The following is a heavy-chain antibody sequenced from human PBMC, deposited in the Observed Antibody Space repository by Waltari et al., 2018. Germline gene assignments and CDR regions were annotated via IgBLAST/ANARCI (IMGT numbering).Heavy chain of an antibody. CDR2: IYYSGST. D-gene: IGHD3-16*02. Sequence: QVQLQESGPGLVKPSETLSLTCTVSGGSISSYYWSWIRQPPGKGLEWIGYIYYSGSTNYNPSLKSRVTISVDTSKNQFSLKLSSVTAADTAVYYCARGAFGGVIVEDYWGQGTLVTVSS. CDR1: GGSISSYY. CDR3: ARGAFGGVIVEDY. J-gene: IGHJ4*02. V-gene: IGHV4-59*01.